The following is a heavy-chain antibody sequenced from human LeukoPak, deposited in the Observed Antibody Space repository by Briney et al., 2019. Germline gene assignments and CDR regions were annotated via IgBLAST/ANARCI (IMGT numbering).Heavy chain of an antibody. Sequence: GGSLRLSCAGSGFIFSDYVISWVRQAPGKGLEWVAVISYDGSNKYYADSVKGRFTISRDNSKNTLYLQMNSLRAEDTAVYYCARDTHNLYYYYGMDVWGQGTTVTVSS. V-gene: IGHV3-30-3*01. CDR1: GFIFSDYV. CDR3: ARDTHNLYYYYGMDV. J-gene: IGHJ6*02. D-gene: IGHD1-1*01. CDR2: ISYDGSNK.